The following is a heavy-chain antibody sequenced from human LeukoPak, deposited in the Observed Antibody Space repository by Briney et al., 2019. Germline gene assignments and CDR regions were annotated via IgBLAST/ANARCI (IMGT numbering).Heavy chain of an antibody. Sequence: GGSLRLSCAASGFTFSSYAMSWVRQAPGKGLEWVSAISGSGGSTYYADSVKGRFTISRDNPKNTLYLQMNSLRAEDTAVYYCAKGAMIVVVIPDFDYWGQGTLVTVSS. CDR1: GFTFSSYA. D-gene: IGHD3-22*01. V-gene: IGHV3-23*01. J-gene: IGHJ4*02. CDR3: AKGAMIVVVIPDFDY. CDR2: ISGSGGST.